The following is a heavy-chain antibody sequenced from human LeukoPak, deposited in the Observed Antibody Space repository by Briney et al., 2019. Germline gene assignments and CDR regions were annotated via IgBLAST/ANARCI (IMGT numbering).Heavy chain of an antibody. J-gene: IGHJ4*02. CDR1: VYTFSIYD. Sequence: PGVSLRLSCAACVYTFSIYDMNWVRQAPGKGLEWVSYISSSVCTIYYADFAKAGFTISRQNAQHSLYPQMNTLRAEDPPVQFCARDMIYRDSSSSRGAFDYWGEGSLVSVSS. D-gene: IGHD6-6*01. V-gene: IGHV3-48*03. CDR2: ISSSVCTI. CDR3: ARDMIYRDSSSSRGAFDY.